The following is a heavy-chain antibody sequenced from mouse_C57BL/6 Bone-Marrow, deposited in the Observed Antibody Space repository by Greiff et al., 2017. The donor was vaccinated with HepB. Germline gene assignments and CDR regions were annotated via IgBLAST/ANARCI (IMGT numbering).Heavy chain of an antibody. CDR1: GFTFSSYA. Sequence: DVKLVESGGGLVKPGGSLKLSCAASGFTFSSYAMSWVRQTPEKRLEWVATISDGGSYTYYPDNVKGRFTISRDNAKNNLYLQMSHLKSEATAMYYCARGGYFDYWGQGTTLTVSS. CDR2: ISDGGSYT. V-gene: IGHV5-4*03. CDR3: ARGGYFDY. J-gene: IGHJ2*01.